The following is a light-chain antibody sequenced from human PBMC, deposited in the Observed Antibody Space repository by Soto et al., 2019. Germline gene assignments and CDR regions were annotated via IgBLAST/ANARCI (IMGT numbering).Light chain of an antibody. Sequence: EIVLTQSPATLSLSPGEGATLSCRASQSIGGILAWYQHKPGQAPRLLIYEVSNRATGIPARFSGSGSGTDFTLTISSLEPEDFAVYYCQQRWSWPLTFGGGTKVEIK. CDR1: QSIGGI. J-gene: IGKJ4*01. CDR3: QQRWSWPLT. CDR2: EVS. V-gene: IGKV3-11*01.